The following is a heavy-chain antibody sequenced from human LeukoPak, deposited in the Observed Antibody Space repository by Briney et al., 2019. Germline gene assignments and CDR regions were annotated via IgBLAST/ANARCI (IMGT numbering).Heavy chain of an antibody. CDR1: GFTFSGSA. Sequence: GGSLRLSCAASGFTFSGSAMHWVRQASGKGLEWVGRIRSKANSYATAYAASVKGRFTISRDDSKNTAYLQMNSLKTEDTAVYYCTSYIRGVLTIDYWGQGTLVTVSS. D-gene: IGHD3-16*01. CDR3: TSYIRGVLTIDY. J-gene: IGHJ4*02. V-gene: IGHV3-73*01. CDR2: IRSKANSYAT.